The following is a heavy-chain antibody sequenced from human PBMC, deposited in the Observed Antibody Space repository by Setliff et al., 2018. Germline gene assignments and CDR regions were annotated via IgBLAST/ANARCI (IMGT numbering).Heavy chain of an antibody. CDR1: GFTFSSSA. CDR3: ASDWRMDRTIWGLIIKGVMDF. Sequence: GSLRLSCAASGFTFSSSAMAWVRQAPGKGLEWVSAISSTITSTYYADSVKGRFTISRDNSKNLVSLQMNTLRPDDTALYYCASDWRMDRTIWGLIIKGVMDFWGQGTLVTVSS. V-gene: IGHV3-23*01. J-gene: IGHJ4*02. D-gene: IGHD3-10*01. CDR2: ISSTITST.